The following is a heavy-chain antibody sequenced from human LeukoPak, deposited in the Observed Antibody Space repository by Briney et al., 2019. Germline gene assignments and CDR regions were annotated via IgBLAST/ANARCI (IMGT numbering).Heavy chain of an antibody. D-gene: IGHD6-19*01. V-gene: IGHV1-18*01. CDR2: ISAYNGNT. J-gene: IGHJ4*02. CDR3: ATDHPARIAVAVGGY. Sequence: ASVKVSCKASGYTFTSYGISWVRQAPGQGLEWMGWISAYNGNTNYAQKLQGRVTMTEDTSTDTAYMELSSLRSEDTAVYYCATDHPARIAVAVGGYWGQGTLVTVSS. CDR1: GYTFTSYG.